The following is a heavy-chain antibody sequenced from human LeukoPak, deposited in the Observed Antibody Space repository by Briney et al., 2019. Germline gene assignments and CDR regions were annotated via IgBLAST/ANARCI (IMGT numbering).Heavy chain of an antibody. CDR3: ARGGASSLPFDS. CDR1: GDSITNYY. D-gene: IGHD6-13*01. V-gene: IGHV4-4*07. Sequence: SETLSLTCTVSGDSITNYYWSLIRQPAEKGLQWIGRIHTDGDTNYNPSLKSRVTMSVDTSKNQFSLKLNSVSAADTAVYYCARGGASSLPFDSWGQGTLVTVSS. CDR2: IHTDGDT. J-gene: IGHJ4*02.